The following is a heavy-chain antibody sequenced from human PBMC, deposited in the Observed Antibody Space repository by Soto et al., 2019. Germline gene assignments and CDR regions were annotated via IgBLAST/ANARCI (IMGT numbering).Heavy chain of an antibody. CDR3: AREIVVVPAASDYYYYGMDV. Sequence: QVQLVQSGAEVKKPGASVKVSCKASGYTFTSYGISWVRQAPGQGLEWMGWISAYNGNTNYAQKLQGRVTMTTDTSTSTAYMELRSLRSDDTAVYYCAREIVVVPAASDYYYYGMDVWGQGTTVTVSS. CDR2: ISAYNGNT. J-gene: IGHJ6*02. CDR1: GYTFTSYG. D-gene: IGHD2-2*01. V-gene: IGHV1-18*01.